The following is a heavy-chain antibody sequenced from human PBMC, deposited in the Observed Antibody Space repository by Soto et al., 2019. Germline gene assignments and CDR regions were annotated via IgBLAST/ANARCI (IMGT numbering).Heavy chain of an antibody. CDR3: ASITIFGARNYRGFDY. J-gene: IGHJ4*02. V-gene: IGHV4-39*01. D-gene: IGHD3-3*01. Sequence: SETLSLTCTVSGGSISSSSYYWGWIRQPPGKGLEWIGSIYYSGSTYYNPSLKSRVTISVDTSKNQFSLKLSSVTAADTAVYYCASITIFGARNYRGFDYWGQGTLVTVSS. CDR1: GGSISSSSYY. CDR2: IYYSGST.